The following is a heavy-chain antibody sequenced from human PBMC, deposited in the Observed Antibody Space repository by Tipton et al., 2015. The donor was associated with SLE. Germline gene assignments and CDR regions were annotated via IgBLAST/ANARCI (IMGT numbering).Heavy chain of an antibody. Sequence: TLSLTCTVSGGSISSSSYYWGWIRQPPGKGLEWIGSIYYSGSTYYNPSLKSRVTISVDTSKNQFSLKLSSVTAADTAVYYCAKTYYYGSGSYRDAFDIWGQGTMVTVSS. CDR2: IYYSGST. CDR1: GGSISSSSYY. D-gene: IGHD3-10*01. J-gene: IGHJ3*02. V-gene: IGHV4-39*01. CDR3: AKTYYYGSGSYRDAFDI.